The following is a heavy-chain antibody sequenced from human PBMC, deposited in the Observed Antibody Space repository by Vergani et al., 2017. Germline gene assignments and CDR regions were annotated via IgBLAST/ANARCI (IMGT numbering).Heavy chain of an antibody. V-gene: IGHV1-2*02. J-gene: IGHJ6*03. CDR3: AGSSGVVVPAAISPYYYYMDV. CDR1: GYTFTGYY. Sequence: QVQLVQSGAEVKKPGASVKVSCKASGYTFTGYYMHWVRQAPGQGLEWMGWINPNSGGTNYAQKFQGRVTMTRETSISAAYMELSRLRSDDTAVYYCAGSSGVVVPAAISPYYYYMDVWGKGTTVTVSS. CDR2: INPNSGGT. D-gene: IGHD2-2*01.